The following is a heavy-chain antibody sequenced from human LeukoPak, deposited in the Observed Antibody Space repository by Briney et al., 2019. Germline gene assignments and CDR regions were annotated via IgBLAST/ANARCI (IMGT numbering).Heavy chain of an antibody. J-gene: IGHJ6*03. Sequence: SETLSLTCAVYGGSFSGYYWSWIRQPPGKGLEWIGEINHSGSTNYNPSLKSRVTISVDTSKNQFSLKLSSVTAADTAVYYCARRRSGRYSSSWYPDYYYYYMDVWGKGTTVTISS. CDR3: ARRRSGRYSSSWYPDYYYYYMDV. D-gene: IGHD6-13*01. V-gene: IGHV4-34*01. CDR2: INHSGST. CDR1: GGSFSGYY.